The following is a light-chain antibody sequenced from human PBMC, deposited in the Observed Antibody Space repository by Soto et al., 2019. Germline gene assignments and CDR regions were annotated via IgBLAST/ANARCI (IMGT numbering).Light chain of an antibody. J-gene: IGKJ2*01. CDR2: GAS. V-gene: IGKV3-15*01. Sequence: EIVRTQSPATLSVSPVESAILSRRASQRVTTNLAWYQQKPCQAPRRLMYGASTKATCVPARFSGGGSGTDFTLTICGLQSEDFAVYYCQQYHDWPPYTFGQVTKLEV. CDR3: QQYHDWPPYT. CDR1: QRVTTN.